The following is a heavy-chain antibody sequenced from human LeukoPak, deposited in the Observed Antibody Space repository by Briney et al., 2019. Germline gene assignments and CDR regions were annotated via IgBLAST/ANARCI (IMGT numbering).Heavy chain of an antibody. Sequence: GGSLRLSCAASGFTFSSCAILWVRQAPGKGLEWVAFIRFDGGNKYYADSVKGRFTISRDNSKNTLYLQMNSLRAEDTAVYYCATLASTDGYWGQGTLVTVSS. D-gene: IGHD1-1*01. CDR3: ATLASTDGY. V-gene: IGHV3-30*02. J-gene: IGHJ4*02. CDR1: GFTFSSCA. CDR2: IRFDGGNK.